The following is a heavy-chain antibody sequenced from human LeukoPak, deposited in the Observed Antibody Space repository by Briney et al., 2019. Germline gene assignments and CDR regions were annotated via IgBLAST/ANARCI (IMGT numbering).Heavy chain of an antibody. V-gene: IGHV3-30*04. CDR2: ISYDGDNK. CDR1: GFTFSTYA. Sequence: GGSLRPSCAASGFTFSTYAMHWVRQAPGKGLEWVAVISYDGDNKEYEDSVKGRFTTSRDNSKNTLYLQMNSLRTEDTAVYYCAREGSLYTFDYWGQGTLVTVSS. D-gene: IGHD3-16*01. CDR3: AREGSLYTFDY. J-gene: IGHJ4*02.